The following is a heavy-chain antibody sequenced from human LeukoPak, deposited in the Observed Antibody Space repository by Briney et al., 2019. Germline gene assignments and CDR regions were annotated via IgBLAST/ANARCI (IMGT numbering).Heavy chain of an antibody. Sequence: ASVKVSCKASGYTFTYYYMHWVRQAPGQGLEWMGIINPSGGSPTYAQKFQGRVTMTSDTSTRTVYMELSSLRSEDTAVYYCARRSGGDSRCFDNWGQGTLVTVSS. CDR2: INPSGGSP. CDR3: ARRSGGDSRCFDN. CDR1: GYTFTYYY. D-gene: IGHD2-21*01. J-gene: IGHJ4*02. V-gene: IGHV1-46*01.